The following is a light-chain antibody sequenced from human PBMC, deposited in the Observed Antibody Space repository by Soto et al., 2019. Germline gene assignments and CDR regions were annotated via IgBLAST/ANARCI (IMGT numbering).Light chain of an antibody. CDR1: QSVSSSY. CDR3: QQYGSSPGT. J-gene: IGKJ1*01. V-gene: IGKV3-20*01. Sequence: EIVLTQSPGTLSLSPGERATLSCRASQSVSSSYLAWYQQKPGQAPRLLIYGASSRATGIPDRFSGSGSGTDFTLNISRLEPEDFVVYYCQQYGSSPGTFGQGTKVEIK. CDR2: GAS.